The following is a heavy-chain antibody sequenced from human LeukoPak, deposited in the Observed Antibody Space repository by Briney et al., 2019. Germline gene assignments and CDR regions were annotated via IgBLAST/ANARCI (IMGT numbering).Heavy chain of an antibody. J-gene: IGHJ4*02. V-gene: IGHV3-23*01. D-gene: IGHD2-2*02. CDR2: ISGSGGST. CDR1: GFTFSSYG. CDR3: ASELGYCSSTSCYTLTGHFDY. Sequence: GGSLRLSCAASGFTFSSYGMSWVRQAPGKGLEWVSAISGSGGSTYYADSVKGRFTISRDNSKNTLYLQMNSLRAEDTAVYYCASELGYCSSTSCYTLTGHFDYWGQGTLVTVSS.